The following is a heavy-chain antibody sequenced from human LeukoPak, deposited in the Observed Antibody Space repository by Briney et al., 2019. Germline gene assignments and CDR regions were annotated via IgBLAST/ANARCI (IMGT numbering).Heavy chain of an antibody. D-gene: IGHD2-15*01. CDR2: ISPYNGDT. Sequence: ASVTVSCKPSAYTFIHYDICWVRQAPGQGLEWMGRISPYNGDTYYAQKLQGRVTMTTDTSTRTAYLQLERLTSDDTAVYYCARKRGCCYPDWGQGTLVSVSS. J-gene: IGHJ4*02. CDR3: ARKRGCCYPD. V-gene: IGHV1-18*01. CDR1: AYTFIHYD.